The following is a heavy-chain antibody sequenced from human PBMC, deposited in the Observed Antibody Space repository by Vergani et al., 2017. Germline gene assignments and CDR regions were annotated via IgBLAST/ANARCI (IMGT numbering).Heavy chain of an antibody. CDR2: INPNSGGT. V-gene: IGHV1-2*02. CDR3: ARIGNIAAAGTGLPDY. Sequence: QVQLVQSGAEVKKPGASVKVSCKASGYTFTGYYMHWVRQAPGQGLEWMGWINPNSGGTNYAQKFQGRVTMTRDTSISTAYMELSRLRSDDTAVYYCARIGNIAAAGTGLPDYWGQGTLVTVSS. D-gene: IGHD6-13*01. J-gene: IGHJ4*02. CDR1: GYTFTGYY.